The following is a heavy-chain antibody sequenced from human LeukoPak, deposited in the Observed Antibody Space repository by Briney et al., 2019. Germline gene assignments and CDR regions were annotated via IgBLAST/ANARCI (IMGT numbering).Heavy chain of an antibody. J-gene: IGHJ4*02. CDR1: GFSFSNTW. CDR2: INWNGGNT. Sequence: PGGSLRLSCAASGFSFSNTWMHWVRQAPGKGLEWVSSINWNGGNTAYADSVKGRFTISRDTAKDSLYLQLNSLRAEDTALYYCARDRGWPQYIDYWGRGTLVTVSS. CDR3: ARDRGWPQYIDY. D-gene: IGHD5-24*01. V-gene: IGHV3-20*04.